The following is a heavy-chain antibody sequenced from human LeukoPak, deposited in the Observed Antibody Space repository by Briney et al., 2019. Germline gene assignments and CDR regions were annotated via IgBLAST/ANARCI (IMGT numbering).Heavy chain of an antibody. J-gene: IGHJ4*02. V-gene: IGHV3-48*03. D-gene: IGHD4-23*01. CDR2: ISSSGSTT. Sequence: GGSLRLSCAASGFTFSSYEMNWVRQAPGKGLEWVSYISSSGSTTYYADSVKGRFTISRDNSKNTLYLQMNSLRADDTAVYYCAKVGGNVGFWGQGTLVTVFS. CDR1: GFTFSSYE. CDR3: AKVGGNVGF.